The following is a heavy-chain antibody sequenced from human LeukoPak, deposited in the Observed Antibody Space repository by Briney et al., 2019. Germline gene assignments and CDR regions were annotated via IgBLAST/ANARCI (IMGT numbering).Heavy chain of an antibody. CDR1: GFTFSSYA. D-gene: IGHD6-19*01. Sequence: PGGSLRLSCAASGFTFSSYAMSWVRQAPGKGLEWVSAISGSGGSTYYADSVKGRFTISRDNSKNTLYLQMNSLRAEDTAVYYCAKDPFHSSGWYPGAYWGQGTLVTVSS. V-gene: IGHV3-23*01. CDR2: ISGSGGST. J-gene: IGHJ4*02. CDR3: AKDPFHSSGWYPGAY.